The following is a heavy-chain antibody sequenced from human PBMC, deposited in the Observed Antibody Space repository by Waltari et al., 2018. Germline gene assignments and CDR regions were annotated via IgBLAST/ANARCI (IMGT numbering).Heavy chain of an antibody. D-gene: IGHD1-26*01. V-gene: IGHV4-39*01. CDR1: GGSISSSSYY. Sequence: QLQLQESGPGLVTPSETLSLTCTVSGGSISSSSYYWGWIRQPPGRGLEWIGSIYYSGSTYYNPSLKSRVTISVDTSKNQFSLKLSSVTAADTAVYYCARQGSYPENWFDPWGQGTLVTVSS. CDR3: ARQGSYPENWFDP. CDR2: IYYSGST. J-gene: IGHJ5*02.